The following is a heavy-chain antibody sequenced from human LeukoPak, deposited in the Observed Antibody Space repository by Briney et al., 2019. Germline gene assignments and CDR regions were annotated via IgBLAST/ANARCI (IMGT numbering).Heavy chain of an antibody. V-gene: IGHV1-18*04. J-gene: IGHJ6*04. CDR2: ISAYNGNT. CDR1: GYTFTCYG. Sequence: RASVKVSCKASGYTFTCYGISWVRQAPGQGLEWMGWISAYNGNTNYAQKLQGRVTMTTDTSTSTAYMELRSLRSDDTAVYYCARYCSSTSCYPPYYYYGMDVWGKGTTVTVSS. CDR3: ARYCSSTSCYPPYYYYGMDV. D-gene: IGHD2-2*01.